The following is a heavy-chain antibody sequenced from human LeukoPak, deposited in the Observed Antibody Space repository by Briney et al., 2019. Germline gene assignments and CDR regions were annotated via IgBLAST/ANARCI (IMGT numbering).Heavy chain of an antibody. Sequence: GGSLRLSCAAPGFTFSSYWMYWLRQAPGKGLAWVSRINSDGSSTSYADSVKGRFTISRDNAKNTLYLQMNSLRAEDTAVYYCAREVYYYDSSGGPDYWGQGTLVTVSS. V-gene: IGHV3-74*01. CDR1: GFTFSSYW. J-gene: IGHJ4*02. CDR2: INSDGSST. D-gene: IGHD3-22*01. CDR3: AREVYYYDSSGGPDY.